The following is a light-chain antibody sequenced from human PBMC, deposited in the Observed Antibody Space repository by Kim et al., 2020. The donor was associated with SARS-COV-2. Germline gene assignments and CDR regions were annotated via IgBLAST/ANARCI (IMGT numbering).Light chain of an antibody. V-gene: IGLV2-14*03. CDR1: SSDIGGYNY. CDR3: SSYTNSNNVI. J-gene: IGLJ2*01. Sequence: GQAITLASSGTSSDIGGYNYVSWYQRHPGKAPKVMIYDVNIRPSGVSNRFSGSKSGNTASLTISGLQAEDEADYYCSSYTNSNNVIFGGGTQLTVL. CDR2: DVN.